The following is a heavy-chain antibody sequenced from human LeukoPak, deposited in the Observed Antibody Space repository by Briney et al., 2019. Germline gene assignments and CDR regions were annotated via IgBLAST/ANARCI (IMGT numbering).Heavy chain of an antibody. D-gene: IGHD3/OR15-3a*01. J-gene: IGHJ4*02. Sequence: GGSLRLSCAASGFTFTTYAMTWVRQAPGKGLEWVSTISDTGGLTFYADSVKGRFTISRDNSKNTVYLQMNSLRADDTAVYYCASAPTWTSRFDYWGQGTLVTVSS. CDR3: ASAPTWTSRFDY. CDR1: GFTFTTYA. CDR2: ISDTGGLT. V-gene: IGHV3-23*01.